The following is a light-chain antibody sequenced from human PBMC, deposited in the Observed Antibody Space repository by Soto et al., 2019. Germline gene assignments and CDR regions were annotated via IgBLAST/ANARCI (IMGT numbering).Light chain of an antibody. CDR2: GAS. J-gene: IGKJ4*01. V-gene: IGKV3-20*01. CDR1: QSVSKNF. Sequence: EIVLTQSPGTLSLSPGERATLSCRASQSVSKNFLAWYQQKPGQAPRLLISGASNRATGIPDRFSGSGSGTDFSLTIYRLEPEDLAVYFCQPYGSSPPTFGVGTNVAIK. CDR3: QPYGSSPPT.